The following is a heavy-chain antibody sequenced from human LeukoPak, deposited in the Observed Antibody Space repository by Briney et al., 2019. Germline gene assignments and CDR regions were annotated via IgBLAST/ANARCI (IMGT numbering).Heavy chain of an antibody. CDR2: IYYSGST. D-gene: IGHD6-6*01. J-gene: IGHJ6*03. Sequence: SETLSLTCTVSGGSISSYYWSWLRQPPGKGLEWIGYIYYSGSTNYNPPLKSRVTISVDTSKNQFSLKLSSVTAADTAVYYCARDFWSYSSSTDYYYYYMDVWGKGTAVTVSS. CDR3: ARDFWSYSSSTDYYYYYMDV. CDR1: GGSISSYY. V-gene: IGHV4-59*01.